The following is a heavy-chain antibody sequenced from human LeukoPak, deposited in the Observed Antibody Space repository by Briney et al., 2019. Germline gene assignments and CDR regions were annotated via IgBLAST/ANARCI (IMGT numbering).Heavy chain of an antibody. J-gene: IGHJ4*02. D-gene: IGHD1-26*01. Sequence: SETLSLTCAVYGGSFSGYYWSWIRQPPGKGLEWIGGINHSGSTNYNPSLKSRVTISVDTSKNQFSLKLSSVTAADTAVYYCAWEDYWGQGTLVTVSS. CDR1: GGSFSGYY. CDR2: INHSGST. V-gene: IGHV4-34*01. CDR3: AWEDY.